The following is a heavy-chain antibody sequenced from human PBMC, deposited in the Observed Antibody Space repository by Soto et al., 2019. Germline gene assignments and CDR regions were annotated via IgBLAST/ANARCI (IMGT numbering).Heavy chain of an antibody. Sequence: QVQLVESGGGVVQPGRSLRLSCAASGFTFSSYAMHWVRQAPGKGLEWVAVISYDGSNKYYADSVKGRFTISRDNSKNTLYLQMNSLRAEDTAVYYCAREMSNYGDYYPNWFDPWGPGTLVTGSS. CDR1: GFTFSSYA. CDR3: AREMSNYGDYYPNWFDP. V-gene: IGHV3-30-3*01. CDR2: ISYDGSNK. D-gene: IGHD4-17*01. J-gene: IGHJ5*02.